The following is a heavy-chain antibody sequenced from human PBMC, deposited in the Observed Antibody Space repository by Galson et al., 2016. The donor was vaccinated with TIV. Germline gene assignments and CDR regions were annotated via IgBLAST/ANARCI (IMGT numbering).Heavy chain of an antibody. Sequence: SLRLSCAASGFTFSSHAMNWVRQAPGKGLEWVSVISGSGDSTKYADSVKGRFTISRDSSKNTLYLQMNSLRAEDTAVCYCAKDSYSFIVGYFDYWGQGTLVTGSS. CDR3: AKDSYSFIVGYFDY. CDR2: ISGSGDST. D-gene: IGHD3-16*02. J-gene: IGHJ4*02. V-gene: IGHV3-23*01. CDR1: GFTFSSHA.